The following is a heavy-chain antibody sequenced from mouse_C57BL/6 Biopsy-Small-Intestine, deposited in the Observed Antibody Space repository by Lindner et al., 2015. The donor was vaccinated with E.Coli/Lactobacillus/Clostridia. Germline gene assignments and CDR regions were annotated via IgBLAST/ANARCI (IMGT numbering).Heavy chain of an antibody. J-gene: IGHJ2*01. CDR2: IYPRSGNT. Sequence: VQLQESGAELARPGASVKLSCKASGYTFTSYGISWVKQRTGQGLEWIGEIYPRSGNTYYNEKFKGKATLTADKSSSTAYMELRSLTSEDSAVYFCARRLLTTVVAPYFDYWGQGTTLTVSS. CDR1: GYTFTSYG. D-gene: IGHD1-1*01. V-gene: IGHV1-81*01. CDR3: ARRLLTTVVAPYFDY.